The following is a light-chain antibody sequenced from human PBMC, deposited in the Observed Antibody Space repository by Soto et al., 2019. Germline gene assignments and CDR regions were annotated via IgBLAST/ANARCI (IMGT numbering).Light chain of an antibody. CDR3: QQYDNSRGLT. CDR2: RSS. V-gene: IGKV3-20*01. CDR1: QSVSSSY. J-gene: IGKJ4*01. Sequence: EIVLTQSPGTLPLSPGEGATLSCRTSQSVSSSYLAWYQQKPGQTPRLLIYRSSIRATGIPDRFSGSGSETDLTLTISRLEPEDFAVYYCQQYDNSRGLTFGGGTKVEIK.